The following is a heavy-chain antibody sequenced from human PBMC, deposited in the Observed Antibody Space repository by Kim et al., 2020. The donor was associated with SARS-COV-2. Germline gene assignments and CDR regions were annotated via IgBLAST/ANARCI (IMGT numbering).Heavy chain of an antibody. CDR1: GYTFTSYD. CDR3: ARSGSRRKSSIAAAGMGPPFGYYYYGMDV. CDR2: MNPNSGNT. D-gene: IGHD6-13*01. V-gene: IGHV1-8*01. J-gene: IGHJ6*02. Sequence: ASVKVSCKASGYTFTSYDINWVRQATGQGLEWMGWMNPNSGNTGYAQKFQGRVTMTRNTSISTAYMELSSLRSEDTAVYYCARSGSRRKSSIAAAGMGPPFGYYYYGMDVWGQGTTVTVSS.